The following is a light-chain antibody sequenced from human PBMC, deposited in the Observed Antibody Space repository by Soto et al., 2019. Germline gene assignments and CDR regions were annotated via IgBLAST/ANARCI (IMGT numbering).Light chain of an antibody. CDR2: AAS. CDR1: QSVTVNS. V-gene: IGKV3-20*01. Sequence: EIVMTQSPATLSVSPGERATLSCRSSQSVTVNSLAWYQQKPGQAPRLLIYAASTRAAAVPDRFTGSGSGTDFALTISRLEPEDFGVYYCQQYGDSPLTFGPGTKVDIK. CDR3: QQYGDSPLT. J-gene: IGKJ3*01.